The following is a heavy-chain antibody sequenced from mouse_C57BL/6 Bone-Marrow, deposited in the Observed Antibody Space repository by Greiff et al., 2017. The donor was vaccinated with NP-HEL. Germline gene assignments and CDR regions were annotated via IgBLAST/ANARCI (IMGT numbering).Heavy chain of an antibody. CDR2: IYPNNGGN. D-gene: IGHD1-1*01. J-gene: IGHJ1*03. CDR3: ARGKDYYGSPWYFDV. Sequence: EVQLQQSGPELVKPGASVKISCKASGYTFTDYYMHWVTQSHGKSLEWIGSIYPNNGGNCYNQKFKGKATLTVSKSSSTAYMELRSLTSEDSAVYYCARGKDYYGSPWYFDVWGTGTTVTVSS. CDR1: GYTFTDYY. V-gene: IGHV1-26*01.